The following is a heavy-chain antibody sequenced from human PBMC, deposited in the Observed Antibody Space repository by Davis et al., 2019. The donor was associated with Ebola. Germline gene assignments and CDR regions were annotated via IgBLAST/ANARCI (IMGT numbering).Heavy chain of an antibody. CDR3: TTGYYDSSGYYFDY. J-gene: IGHJ4*02. V-gene: IGHV3-74*01. CDR2: TNEDGTTT. CDR1: GFTFSTYW. Sequence: PGGSLRLSCPAPGFTFSTYWMHWVRQVPGKGLVWVSRTNEDGTTTNYADSVRGRFTISRDNAKNTLYLQMNSLKTEDTAVYYCTTGYYDSSGYYFDYWGQGTLVTVSS. D-gene: IGHD3-22*01.